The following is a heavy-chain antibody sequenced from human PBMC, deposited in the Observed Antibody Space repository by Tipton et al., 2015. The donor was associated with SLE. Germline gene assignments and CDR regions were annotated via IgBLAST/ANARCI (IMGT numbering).Heavy chain of an antibody. D-gene: IGHD6-19*01. V-gene: IGHV4-39*07. CDR3: ARDRYSSGWLALFDY. CDR1: GGSISSGSYN. J-gene: IGHJ4*02. Sequence: TLSLTCTVSGGSISSGSYNWGWIRQPPGKGLEWIGIIDYSGSTFYSPSLKSRVTISLDTKNHFSLRLSSATAADTAVYYCARDRYSSGWLALFDYWGQGALVTVSS. CDR2: IDYSGST.